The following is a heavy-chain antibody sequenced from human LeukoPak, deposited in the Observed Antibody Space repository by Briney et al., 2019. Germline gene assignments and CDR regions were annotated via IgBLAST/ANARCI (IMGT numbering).Heavy chain of an antibody. CDR1: GGTFSSYA. J-gene: IGHJ6*02. D-gene: IGHD4-17*01. CDR3: ARGFGPEEDYGDGYYYYGMDV. CDR2: IIPILGIA. Sequence: ASVKVSCKASGGTFSSYAISWVRQAPGQGLEWMGRIIPILGIANYAQKFQGRVTITADKSTSTAYMELSSLRSEDTAVYYCARGFGPEEDYGDGYYYYGMDVWGQGTTVTVSS. V-gene: IGHV1-69*04.